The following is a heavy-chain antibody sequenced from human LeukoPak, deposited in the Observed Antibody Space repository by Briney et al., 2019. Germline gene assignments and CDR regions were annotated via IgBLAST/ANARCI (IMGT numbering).Heavy chain of an antibody. CDR2: ISGSGGTT. CDR1: GFTFSSYA. Sequence: PGGSMRLSCAASGFTFSSYAMSRVRQAPGKGLEWVSAISGSGGTTYYADSVKGRFTISRDNSKNTLYMEMNSLRAEDTAVYYCAKGGRGSIATRPDYWGQGTLVTVSS. V-gene: IGHV3-23*01. J-gene: IGHJ4*02. CDR3: AKGGRGSIATRPDY. D-gene: IGHD6-6*01.